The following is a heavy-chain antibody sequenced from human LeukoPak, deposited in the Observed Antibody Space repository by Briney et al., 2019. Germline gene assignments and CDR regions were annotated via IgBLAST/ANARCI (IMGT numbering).Heavy chain of an antibody. V-gene: IGHV1-8*01. J-gene: IGHJ4*02. CDR3: AREGCSSTSCPSDY. D-gene: IGHD2-2*01. CDR2: MNPNSGNT. Sequence: SVKVSCKASGYTFTSYDINWVRQATGQGLEWMGWMNPNSGNTGYAQKFQGRVTMTRNTSINTAYMELSSLRSEDTAVYYCAREGCSSTSCPSDYWGQGTLVTVSS. CDR1: GYTFTSYD.